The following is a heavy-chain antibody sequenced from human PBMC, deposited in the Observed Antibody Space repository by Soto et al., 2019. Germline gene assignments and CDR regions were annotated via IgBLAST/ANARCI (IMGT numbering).Heavy chain of an antibody. V-gene: IGHV4-30-4*01. Sequence: SETLSLTCTVSGGSISSGDYYWSWIRQPPGKGLEWIGYINYSGSTYYNPSLKSRVTISADTSKKQFSLKLSSVTAADTAVYYCARGSRAYPYGSGISNPNYYYYGMDVWGQGTTVTVSS. CDR2: INYSGST. CDR3: ARGSRAYPYGSGISNPNYYYYGMDV. D-gene: IGHD3-10*01. J-gene: IGHJ6*02. CDR1: GGSISSGDYY.